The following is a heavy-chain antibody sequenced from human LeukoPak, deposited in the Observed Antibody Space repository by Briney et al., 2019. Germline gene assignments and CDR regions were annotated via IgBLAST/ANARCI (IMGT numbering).Heavy chain of an antibody. Sequence: PGGSLRLSCAASGFTFSSYAMHWVRQAPGKGLEWVSVIYSGGSTYYADSVKGRFTISRDNSKNTLYLQMNSLRAEDTAVYYCARVVHPRIFDYWGQGTLVTVSS. CDR1: GFTFSSYA. CDR3: ARVVHPRIFDY. CDR2: IYSGGST. J-gene: IGHJ4*02. D-gene: IGHD3-3*02. V-gene: IGHV3-66*01.